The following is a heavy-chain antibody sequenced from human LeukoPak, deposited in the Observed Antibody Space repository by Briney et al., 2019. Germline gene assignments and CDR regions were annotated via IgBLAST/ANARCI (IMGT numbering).Heavy chain of an antibody. CDR3: VRDSSSSWLLVY. J-gene: IGHJ4*02. CDR1: GYTFTSYA. V-gene: IGHV1-3*01. CDR2: INAGNGNT. D-gene: IGHD6-6*01. Sequence: ASVKVSCKASGYTFTSYAMHWVRQAPGQRLEWMGWINAGNGNTKYSQKFQGRVTITRDTSASTAYMELSSLRSEDTAVYYCVRDSSSSWLLVYWGQGTLVTVSS.